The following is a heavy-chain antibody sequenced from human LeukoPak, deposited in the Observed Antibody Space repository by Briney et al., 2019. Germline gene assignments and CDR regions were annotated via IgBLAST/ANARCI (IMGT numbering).Heavy chain of an antibody. Sequence: GGSLRLSCAASGFTFSSYEMNWVRQAPGKGLEWVSYIDTSGSTTYYAESVKGRFTISRDNAKNSLYLQMNSLRAEDTAVYHCAREGWELLFDFDYWGQGTLVTVSS. V-gene: IGHV3-48*03. J-gene: IGHJ4*02. CDR1: GFTFSSYE. D-gene: IGHD1-26*01. CDR3: AREGWELLFDFDY. CDR2: IDTSGSTT.